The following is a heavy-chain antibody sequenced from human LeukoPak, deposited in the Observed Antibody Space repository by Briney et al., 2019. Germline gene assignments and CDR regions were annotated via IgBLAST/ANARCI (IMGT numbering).Heavy chain of an antibody. Sequence: GASVKVSCKASGYTFTGYYMHWVRQAPGQGLEWMGWINPNSGGTNYAQKFQGWVTMTRDTSISTAYMELSRLRSDGTAVYYCARLSSVAGRDNWFDPWGQGTLVTVSS. CDR3: ARLSSVAGRDNWFDP. V-gene: IGHV1-2*04. J-gene: IGHJ5*02. D-gene: IGHD6-19*01. CDR2: INPNSGGT. CDR1: GYTFTGYY.